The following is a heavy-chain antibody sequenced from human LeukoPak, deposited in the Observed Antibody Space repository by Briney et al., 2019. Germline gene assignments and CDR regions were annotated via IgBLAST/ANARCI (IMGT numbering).Heavy chain of an antibody. V-gene: IGHV3-23*01. CDR3: AEGRISGIQDY. D-gene: IGHD1-14*01. J-gene: IGHJ4*02. CDR2: ISGSGGST. CDR1: GFTFSTNA. Sequence: GGSLRLSCADSGFTFSTNAMTWVRQAPGKGLEWVSVISGSGGSTYYADSVKGRFTISRDNSENTLYLQMNSLRAEDTALYYCAEGRISGIQDYWGQGTLVTVSS.